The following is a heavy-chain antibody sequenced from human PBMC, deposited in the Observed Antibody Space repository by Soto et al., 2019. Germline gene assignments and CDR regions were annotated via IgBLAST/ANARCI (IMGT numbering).Heavy chain of an antibody. J-gene: IGHJ5*02. D-gene: IGHD2-2*01. Sequence: SQTLSLTCAISGDSVSSNSAAWSWIRQSPSRGLEWLGRTYYKSKWYNNYAVSVESRITINPDTSKNQFSLQLNSVTPEDTAMYYCARGDQGFDPWRQGTLVTVSS. CDR3: ARGDQGFDP. CDR2: TYYKSKWYN. CDR1: GDSVSSNSAA. V-gene: IGHV6-1*01.